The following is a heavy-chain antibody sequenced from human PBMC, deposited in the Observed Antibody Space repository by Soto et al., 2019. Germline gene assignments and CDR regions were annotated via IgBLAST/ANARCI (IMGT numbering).Heavy chain of an antibody. CDR3: ARGPGASDYYFDY. D-gene: IGHD3-10*01. Sequence: PSETLSLTCSVSGGSVSSYWWCWIRQPPGKGLEWIGYIYYTGSTNYSPSLKGRVTISLDASKSQFSLKLTSVTAADTAVYYCARGPGASDYYFDYWGPGTLVTVS. CDR2: IYYTGST. V-gene: IGHV4-59*02. J-gene: IGHJ4*02. CDR1: GGSVSSYW.